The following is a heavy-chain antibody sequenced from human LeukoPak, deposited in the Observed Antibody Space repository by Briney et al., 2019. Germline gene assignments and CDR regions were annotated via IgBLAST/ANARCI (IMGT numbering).Heavy chain of an antibody. J-gene: IGHJ5*02. CDR3: ARTTMVTRAFDP. Sequence: SGPMLVKPTQTLTLTCSLSGFSINSSGEGVGWIRQPPGKALEWLALIYWDDDNRYSPSLTSRLTITKDTSRNHVVHTLSNVQTVDTGTYYCARTTMVTRAFDPWGQGILVTVSS. CDR2: IYWDDDN. D-gene: IGHD4-17*01. V-gene: IGHV2-5*02. CDR1: GFSINSSGEG.